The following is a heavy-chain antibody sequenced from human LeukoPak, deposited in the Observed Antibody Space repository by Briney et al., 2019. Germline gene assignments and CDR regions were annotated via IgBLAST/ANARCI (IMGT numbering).Heavy chain of an antibody. CDR2: INHSGST. Sequence: SETLSLTCAVYGGSFSGYYWSWIRQPPGKGLEWIGEINHSGSTNYNPSLKSRVTISVDTSKNQFSLKLSSVTAADTAVYYCASSHPRSITGTTPYWGQGTLVTVSS. CDR1: GGSFSGYY. J-gene: IGHJ4*02. CDR3: ASSHPRSITGTTPY. V-gene: IGHV4-34*01. D-gene: IGHD1-7*01.